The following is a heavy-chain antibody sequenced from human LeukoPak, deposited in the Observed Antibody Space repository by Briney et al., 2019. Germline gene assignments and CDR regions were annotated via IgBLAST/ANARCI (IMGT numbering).Heavy chain of an antibody. CDR3: ARDLHGGNSFTSDWYFDL. Sequence: PSETLSLTCAVSGGSISISSSNWWSWVRQPPGKGLEWIGEIFHSRSTNYNPSLKSRVTISVDKSKNQFSLKLSSLTAADTAVYYCARDLHGGNSFTSDWYFDLWGRGTLVTVSS. D-gene: IGHD4-23*01. CDR2: IFHSRST. J-gene: IGHJ2*01. V-gene: IGHV4-4*02. CDR1: GGSISISSSNW.